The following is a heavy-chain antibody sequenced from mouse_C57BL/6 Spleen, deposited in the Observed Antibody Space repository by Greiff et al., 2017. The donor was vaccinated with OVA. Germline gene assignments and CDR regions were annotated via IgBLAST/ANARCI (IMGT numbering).Heavy chain of an antibody. V-gene: IGHV1-55*01. CDR1: GYTFTSYW. J-gene: IGHJ2*01. CDR3: ARALRLLNYFDY. CDR2: IYPGSGST. Sequence: QVQLQQPGAELVKPGASVKMSCKASGYTFTSYWITWVKQRPGQGLEWIGDIYPGSGSTNYNEKFKSKATLTVDTSSSTAYVQLNSLTSEDSAVYDCARALRLLNYFDYWGQGTTLTVSS. D-gene: IGHD3-2*02.